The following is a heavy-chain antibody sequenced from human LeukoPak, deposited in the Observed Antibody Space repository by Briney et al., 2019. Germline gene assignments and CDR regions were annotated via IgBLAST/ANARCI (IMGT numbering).Heavy chain of an antibody. Sequence: GGSLRHSCLATGSTITNARMGGVGPAAGRGLEGVGLIKSKIDGGTTDFAAPVKGRFTISTDDSKHTLYLQMNSLKTEDTAVYYCTTGYGHSDFDYWGQGTLVSVSS. D-gene: IGHD3-3*02. CDR1: GSTITNAR. CDR2: IKSKIDGGTT. CDR3: TTGYGHSDFDY. J-gene: IGHJ4*02. V-gene: IGHV3-15*01.